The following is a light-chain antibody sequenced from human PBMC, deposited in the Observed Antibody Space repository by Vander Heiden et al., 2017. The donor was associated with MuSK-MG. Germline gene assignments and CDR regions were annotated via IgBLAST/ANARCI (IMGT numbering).Light chain of an antibody. CDR3: QEYNSYWT. CDR1: QSIRSW. J-gene: IGKJ1*01. CDR2: KAS. V-gene: IGKV1-5*03. Sequence: DIQMTQSPSTLSASIGDRVTITCPASQSIRSWLAWYQQKPGKAPKLLIYKASSLESGVPSRFSGSGSGTEFTLTISSLQPDDFATYCCQEYNSYWTFGQGTKVEIK.